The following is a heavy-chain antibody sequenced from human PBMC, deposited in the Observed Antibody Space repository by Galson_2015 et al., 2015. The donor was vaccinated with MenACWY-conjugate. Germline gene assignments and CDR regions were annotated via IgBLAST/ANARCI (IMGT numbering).Heavy chain of an antibody. CDR2: ISGSGGST. CDR3: ARDQLPKYYYYGVDV. V-gene: IGHV3-23*01. J-gene: IGHJ6*02. Sequence: SLRLSCAASGFTFSSYAMSWVRQAPGKGLEWVSAISGSGGSTYYADSVKGRFTISRDNAKNTLYLQMNSLRAEDTAVYYCARDQLPKYYYYGVDVWGQGTTVTVSS. CDR1: GFTFSSYA. D-gene: IGHD2-2*01.